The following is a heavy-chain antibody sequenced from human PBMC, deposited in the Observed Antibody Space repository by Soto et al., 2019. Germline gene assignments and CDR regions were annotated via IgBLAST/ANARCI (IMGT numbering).Heavy chain of an antibody. Sequence: SETLSLTCTVSGGSISNYYWSWIRQPPGNELEWIAFIYYNGITNYNPSLKSRVTISVDTSKNQFSLTLTSVTASDTAVYYCARGRRYYYDNTGPFYFEHWGQGTLVTVSS. CDR1: GGSISNYY. CDR3: ARGRRYYYDNTGPFYFEH. J-gene: IGHJ4*02. D-gene: IGHD3-22*01. CDR2: IYYNGIT. V-gene: IGHV4-59*12.